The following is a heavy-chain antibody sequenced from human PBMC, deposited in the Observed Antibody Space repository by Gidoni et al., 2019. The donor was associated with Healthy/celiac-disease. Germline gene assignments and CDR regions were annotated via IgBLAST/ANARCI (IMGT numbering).Heavy chain of an antibody. V-gene: IGHV3-23*01. CDR2: ISGSGGST. Sequence: EVQLLESGGGLVQPGGSLRLSCAASGFTFSSYAMSWVRQAPGKGLEWVSAISGSGGSTYYADSVKGRFTISRDNSKNTLYLQMNSLRAEDTAVYYCAKGGGELWRYYYYGMDVWGQGTTVTVSS. CDR1: GFTFSSYA. D-gene: IGHD3-10*01. CDR3: AKGGGELWRYYYYGMDV. J-gene: IGHJ6*02.